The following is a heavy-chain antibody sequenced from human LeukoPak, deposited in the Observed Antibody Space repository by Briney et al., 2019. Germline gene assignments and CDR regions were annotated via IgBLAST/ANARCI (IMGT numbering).Heavy chain of an antibody. CDR1: GFTFSSYA. D-gene: IGHD2-2*01. V-gene: IGHV3-23*01. Sequence: PGGSLRLSCAASGFTFSSYAMSWVRQAPGKGLEWVSAISGSGGSTYYAGSVKGRFTISRDNSKNTLYLQMNSLRAEDTAVYYCAKDTDYCSSTSCYETTGAFDYWGQGTLVTVSS. CDR3: AKDTDYCSSTSCYETTGAFDY. CDR2: ISGSGGST. J-gene: IGHJ4*02.